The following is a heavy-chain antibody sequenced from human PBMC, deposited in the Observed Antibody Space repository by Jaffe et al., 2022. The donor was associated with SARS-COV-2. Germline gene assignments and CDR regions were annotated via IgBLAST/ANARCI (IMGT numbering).Heavy chain of an antibody. V-gene: IGHV3-30*18. J-gene: IGHJ6*02. Sequence: QVQLVESGGGVVQPGRSLRLSCAASGFPFSTYGMHWVRQDPGKGLEWVAVTSYDGSDKYYADSVKGRFTISRDNSKNTLYLQMNRLRAEDTAVYYCAKDHGGITLFGVVSLDYGMDVWGQGTTVTVSS. D-gene: IGHD3-3*01. CDR3: AKDHGGITLFGVVSLDYGMDV. CDR1: GFPFSTYG. CDR2: TSYDGSDK.